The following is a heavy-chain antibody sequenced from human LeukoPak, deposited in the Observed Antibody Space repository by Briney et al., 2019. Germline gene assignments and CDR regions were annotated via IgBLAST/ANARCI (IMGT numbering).Heavy chain of an antibody. CDR2: IYYSGST. CDR3: ARLRVAVIDY. Sequence: PSETLSLTCTVSGGSISSSSYYWGWIRQPPGKGLEWIGSIYYSGSTYYNTSLKSRVTIPVDTSKNQFSLKLSSVTAADTAVYYRARLRVAVIDYWGQGTLVTVSS. CDR1: GGSISSSSYY. D-gene: IGHD6-19*01. J-gene: IGHJ4*02. V-gene: IGHV4-39*01.